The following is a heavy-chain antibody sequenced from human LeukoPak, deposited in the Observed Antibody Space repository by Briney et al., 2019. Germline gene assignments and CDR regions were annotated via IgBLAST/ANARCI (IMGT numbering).Heavy chain of an antibody. CDR2: VHHTGST. J-gene: IGHJ4*02. Sequence: SETLSLTCTVSGVSISNNYFYWAWIRQPPVKGLELIGYVHHTGSTFHNSSLKRRVTISAATSQDLFSLRLSSVTAADTAVYYCATLGLLRGAGFNLATHFDYWGQGTLVAVSS. CDR1: GVSISNNYFY. D-gene: IGHD1-26*01. CDR3: ATLGLLRGAGFNLATHFDY. V-gene: IGHV4-39*01.